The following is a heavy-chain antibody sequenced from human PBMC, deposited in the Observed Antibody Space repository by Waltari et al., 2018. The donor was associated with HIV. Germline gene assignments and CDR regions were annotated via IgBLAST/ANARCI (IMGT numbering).Heavy chain of an antibody. CDR3: ASTVRPNYYKYYGMDV. V-gene: IGHV3-11*04. D-gene: IGHD3-10*01. CDR1: GFTLSDYH. CDR2: ISSSGDTR. J-gene: IGHJ6*02. Sequence: QLQLVQSGGGLVKPGGSLRLSCAASGFTLSDYHMSWIRQAQGKGLGCVSHISSSGDTRYYADSVKGRFTISRDNAENSLYLQMNSLRDEDTALYYCASTVRPNYYKYYGMDVWGQGTMVTVSS.